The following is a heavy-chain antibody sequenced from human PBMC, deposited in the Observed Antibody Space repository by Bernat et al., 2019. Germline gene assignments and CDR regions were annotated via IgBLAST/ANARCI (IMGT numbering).Heavy chain of an antibody. D-gene: IGHD2/OR15-2a*01. CDR1: GFTFSSYA. CDR3: ARARAENTSPYYYYMDV. Sequence: QVQLVESGGGVVQPGRSLRLSCAASGFTFSSYAMHWVRQAPGKGLEWVAVISYDGSNKYYADSVKGRFTISRDNSKNTLYLQMNSLRAEDTAVYYCARARAENTSPYYYYMDVWGKGTTVTVSS. J-gene: IGHJ6*03. V-gene: IGHV3-30-3*01. CDR2: ISYDGSNK.